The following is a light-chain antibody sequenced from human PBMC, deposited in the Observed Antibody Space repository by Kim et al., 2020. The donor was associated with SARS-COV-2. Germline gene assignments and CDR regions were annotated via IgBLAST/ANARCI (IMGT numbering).Light chain of an antibody. Sequence: ELTQPPSASASLGASVTLTCTLSSGYSNYKVDWYQQRPGKGPRFVMRVGTGGIVGSKGDGIPDRFSVLGSGLNRSLTIKNIQEEDESDYHCGADHGTGGNFVVVFGGGTQLTVL. CDR1: SGYSNYK. CDR2: VGTGGIVG. J-gene: IGLJ2*01. V-gene: IGLV9-49*01. CDR3: GADHGTGGNFVVV.